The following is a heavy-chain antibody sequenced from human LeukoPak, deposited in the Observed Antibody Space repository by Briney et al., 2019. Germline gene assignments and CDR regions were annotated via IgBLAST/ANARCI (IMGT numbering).Heavy chain of an antibody. CDR3: ARDKFKAATDYYYYGMDV. Sequence: GGFLRLSCAASGFTVSSNYMSWVRQAPGKGLEWVSVIYSGDNTYYADSVKGRFTISRDISKNTLYLQMNSLRAEDTAVYYCARDKFKAATDYYYYGMDVWGQGTTVTVSS. CDR1: GFTVSSNY. D-gene: IGHD2-15*01. V-gene: IGHV3-66*01. CDR2: IYSGDNT. J-gene: IGHJ6*02.